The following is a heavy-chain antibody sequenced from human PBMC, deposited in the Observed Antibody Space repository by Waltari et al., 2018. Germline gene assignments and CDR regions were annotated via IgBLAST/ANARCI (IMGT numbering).Heavy chain of an antibody. D-gene: IGHD1-26*01. CDR3: ARGGSGSYMGSFDI. Sequence: QVQLQESGPGLVNPQAALSLTCAASGYSISNDDDWRWIRQPPGKGLEWIGGIYHTGATYCNASLKSRVTISVDMSKNQFSLNLSFVTAADTALYFCARGGSGSYMGSFDIWGQGPMVPVSS. CDR1: GYSISNDDD. CDR2: IYHTGAT. V-gene: IGHV4-38-2*01. J-gene: IGHJ3*02.